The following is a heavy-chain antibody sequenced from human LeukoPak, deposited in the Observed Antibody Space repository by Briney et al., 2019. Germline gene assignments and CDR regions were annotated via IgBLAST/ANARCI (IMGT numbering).Heavy chain of an antibody. J-gene: IGHJ6*03. CDR2: ISGSGGTI. Sequence: GGSLRLSCAASGFTFTTYTMSWVRQAPGKGLAWVSAISGSGGTIYYADSVKGRFTISRDNAKDSLYLQMNSLRAEDTAVYYCARHPPLGAARPYYYYYMDVWGKGTTVTVSS. V-gene: IGHV3-48*01. D-gene: IGHD6-6*01. CDR3: ARHPPLGAARPYYYYYMDV. CDR1: GFTFTTYT.